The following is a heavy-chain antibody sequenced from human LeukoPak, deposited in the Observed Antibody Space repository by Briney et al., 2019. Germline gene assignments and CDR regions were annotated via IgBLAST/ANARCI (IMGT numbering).Heavy chain of an antibody. J-gene: IGHJ3*02. V-gene: IGHV4-39*01. CDR3: ARPEYYYDSSGYHDAFDI. D-gene: IGHD3-22*01. Sequence: GLEWIGSIYYSGSTYYNPSLKSRVTISVDTSKNQFSLKLSSVTAADTAVYYCARPEYYYDSSGYHDAFDIWGQGTMVTVSS. CDR2: IYYSGST.